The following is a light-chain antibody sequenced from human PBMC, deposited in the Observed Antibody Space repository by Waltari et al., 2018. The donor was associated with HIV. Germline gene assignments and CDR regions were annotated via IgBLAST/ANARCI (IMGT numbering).Light chain of an antibody. Sequence: SYELTQPPSVSVSPGQTAKITCFGDAFQEKSGYWFQQKSGQAPLLVIYEDSKRPSGIPERFSGSTSGTTTTLTISGAQVDDEGDYYCYSTDSAGTLVVFGGGTKLTVL. J-gene: IGLJ2*01. V-gene: IGLV3-10*01. CDR1: AFQEKS. CDR3: YSTDSAGTLVV. CDR2: EDS.